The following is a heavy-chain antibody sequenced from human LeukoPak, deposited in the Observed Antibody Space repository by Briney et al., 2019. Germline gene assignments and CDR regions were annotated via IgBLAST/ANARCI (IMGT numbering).Heavy chain of an antibody. V-gene: IGHV3-23*01. CDR1: GCSGYA. Sequence: GGSLTLSCEASGCSGYAMSRVGLAPGKGLEWVSVISGSGGTTKYADSVRGRFTISRDNSKNTLYLQMNSLRDDDTAVYYCTKEPSTSPYCSGGSCYFEYWGQGTLVTVSS. CDR3: TKEPSTSPYCSGGSCYFEY. J-gene: IGHJ4*02. CDR2: ISGSGGTT. D-gene: IGHD2-15*01.